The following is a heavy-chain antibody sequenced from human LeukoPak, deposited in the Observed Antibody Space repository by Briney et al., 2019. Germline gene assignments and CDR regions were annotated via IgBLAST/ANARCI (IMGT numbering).Heavy chain of an antibody. D-gene: IGHD6-19*01. CDR3: ARDIAVAGNYYYGMDV. Sequence: GGSLRLSCAASGFTFSSYAMSWVRQAPGKGLEWVSAISGSGGSTYYADSVKGRFTISRDNSKNTLYLQMNSLRAEDTAVYYCARDIAVAGNYYYGMDVWGQGTTVTVSS. V-gene: IGHV3-23*01. CDR2: ISGSGGST. J-gene: IGHJ6*02. CDR1: GFTFSSYA.